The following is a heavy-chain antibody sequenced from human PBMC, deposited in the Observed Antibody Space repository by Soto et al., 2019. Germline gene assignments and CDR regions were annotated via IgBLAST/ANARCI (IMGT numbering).Heavy chain of an antibody. CDR2: IFYSGST. V-gene: IGHV4-39*07. CDR1: GGPIISNNYK. CDR3: ARLSGSWQSWFDP. J-gene: IGHJ5*02. D-gene: IGHD6-13*01. Sequence: PSETLSLTSTFSGGPIISNNYKWGWVPQGPGKRLEWSGNIFYSGSTYYNPSLKSRVTISVDTSKNQFSLKVSSVTAADTAVYYCARLSGSWQSWFDPWGQGTLVTVSS.